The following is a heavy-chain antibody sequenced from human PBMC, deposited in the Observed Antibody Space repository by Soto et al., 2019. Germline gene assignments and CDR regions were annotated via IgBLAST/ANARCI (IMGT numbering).Heavy chain of an antibody. D-gene: IGHD3-22*01. J-gene: IGHJ4*02. CDR2: IIPIFGTA. Sequence: SVKVSCKASGGTFSSYAISWVRQAPGQGLEWMGGIIPIFGTANYAQKFQGRVTITADESTSTAYMELSSLRSEDTAVYYCASVMYYYDSSGYDYWGQGTLVTVS. CDR3: ASVMYYYDSSGYDY. CDR1: GGTFSSYA. V-gene: IGHV1-69*13.